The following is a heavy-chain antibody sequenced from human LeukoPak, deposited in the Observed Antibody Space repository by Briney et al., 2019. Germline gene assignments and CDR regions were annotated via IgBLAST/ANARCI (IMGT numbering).Heavy chain of an antibody. CDR1: GGSISSSSYY. D-gene: IGHD3-22*01. V-gene: IGHV4-39*07. CDR3: ARLSGYYYDSDY. J-gene: IGHJ4*02. Sequence: SETLSLTCTVSGGSISSSSYYWGWIRQPPGKGLEWIGSIYYSGSTFYNPSLKSRVTISVDTSKNQFSLKLSSVTAADTAVYYCARLSGYYYDSDYWGQGTLVTVSS. CDR2: IYYSGST.